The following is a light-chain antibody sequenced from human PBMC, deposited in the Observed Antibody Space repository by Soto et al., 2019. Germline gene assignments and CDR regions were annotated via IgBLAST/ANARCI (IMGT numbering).Light chain of an antibody. CDR2: STN. J-gene: IGLJ2*01. Sequence: QSALTQPPSASGTSGQRVTISCSGSSSNIGTNAVNWYQQLPGTAPKLLIYSTNQRPSGVPDRFSGSKSGTSASLAISGLQSEDEADYYCAAWDDSLNVVFGGGTKLTVL. CDR3: AAWDDSLNVV. CDR1: SSNIGTNA. V-gene: IGLV1-44*01.